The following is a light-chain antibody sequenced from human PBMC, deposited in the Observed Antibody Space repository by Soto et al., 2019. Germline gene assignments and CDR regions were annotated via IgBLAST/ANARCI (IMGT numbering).Light chain of an antibody. CDR3: MQALQTPLT. CDR1: QSLLHSNAYNY. V-gene: IGKV2-28*01. CDR2: LGS. J-gene: IGKJ4*01. Sequence: DIVMTQSPLSLPVTPGEPASISCRSSQSLLHSNAYNYLDWYLQKPGQSPQLLIYLGSNRASGVPDRFSGSGSGTDLTLKISRVEAEDVGVYYCMQALQTPLTFGGGTKVEIK.